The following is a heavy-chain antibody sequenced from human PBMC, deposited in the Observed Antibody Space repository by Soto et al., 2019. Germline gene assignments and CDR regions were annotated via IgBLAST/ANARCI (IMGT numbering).Heavy chain of an antibody. CDR3: ARDYGNGHYREDVWLDP. CDR2: INPNRGGT. V-gene: IGHV1-2*02. Sequence: ASVKVSCKASGYTFTDFYMHWVRQAPGQGLEWVGWINPNRGGTNYAQKFQGRVTMTTDTSTSTAYMELRSLRSDDTAVYYCARDYGNGHYREDVWLDPWGQGTLVTVSS. J-gene: IGHJ5*02. CDR1: GYTFTDFY. D-gene: IGHD3-22*01.